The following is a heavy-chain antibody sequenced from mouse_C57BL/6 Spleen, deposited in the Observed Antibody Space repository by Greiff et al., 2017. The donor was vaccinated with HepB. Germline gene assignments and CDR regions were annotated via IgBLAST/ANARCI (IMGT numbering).Heavy chain of an antibody. CDR2: ISSGSSTI. CDR1: GFTFSDYG. D-gene: IGHD1-1*01. V-gene: IGHV5-17*01. Sequence: DVMLVESGGGLVKPGGSLKLSCAASGFTFSDYGMHWVRQAPEKGLEWVAYISSGSSTIYYADTVKGRFTISRDNAKNTLFLQMTSLRSEDTAMYYCAKTTVARQGMDYWGQGTSVTVSS. J-gene: IGHJ4*01. CDR3: AKTTVARQGMDY.